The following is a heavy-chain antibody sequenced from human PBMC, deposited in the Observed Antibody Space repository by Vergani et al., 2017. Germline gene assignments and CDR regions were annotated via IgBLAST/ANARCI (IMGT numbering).Heavy chain of an antibody. CDR1: GYTFTGYY. CDR2: INPNSGGT. J-gene: IGHJ2*01. CDR3: ARNTLGDSAFSKNWYFNL. V-gene: IGHV1-2*02. Sequence: QVQLVQSGAEVKKPGASVKVSRKASGYTFTGYYMHWVRQAPGQGLEWMGWINPNSGGTNYAQKFQGRVTMTRDTSISTAYMELSRLRSDDTAVYYCARNTLGDSAFSKNWYFNLGSRGTLVTVSS. D-gene: IGHD2-21*01.